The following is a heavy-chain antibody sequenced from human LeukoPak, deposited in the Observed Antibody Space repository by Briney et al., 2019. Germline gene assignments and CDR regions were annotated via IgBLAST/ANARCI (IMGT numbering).Heavy chain of an antibody. CDR2: IKQDGSEK. CDR3: ARDIGYGDPSDYYYGMDV. Sequence: GGSLRLSCAASGFTFSSYWMSWVRQAPGKGLEWVANIKQDGSEKYYVDSVKGRFTISRDNAKNSLYLQMNSPRAEDTAVYYCARDIGYGDPSDYYYGMDVWGQGTTVTVSS. V-gene: IGHV3-7*01. J-gene: IGHJ6*02. D-gene: IGHD4-17*01. CDR1: GFTFSSYW.